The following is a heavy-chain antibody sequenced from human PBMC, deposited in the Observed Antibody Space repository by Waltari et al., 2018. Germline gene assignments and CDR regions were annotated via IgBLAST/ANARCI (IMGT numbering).Heavy chain of an antibody. Sequence: QVQLVQSGAEVKKPGASVKVSCKASGYTFTSYYMHWVRQAPGQGLEWMGIINPSVGSTSYAQKCQGGVTMTRDTSTSTVYMERSSLRSEDTAVYYCAIADDILTYAYWGQGTLVTVSS. D-gene: IGHD3-9*01. CDR1: GYTFTSYY. J-gene: IGHJ4*02. CDR2: INPSVGST. CDR3: AIADDILTYAY. V-gene: IGHV1-46*01.